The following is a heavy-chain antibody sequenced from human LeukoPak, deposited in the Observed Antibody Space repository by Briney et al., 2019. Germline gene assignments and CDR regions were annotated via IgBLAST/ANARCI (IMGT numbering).Heavy chain of an antibody. D-gene: IGHD5-12*01. Sequence: GGSLRLSCAASGFTFSSYAMSWVRQAPGKGLEWVSAISGSGGSTYYADSVKGRFTISRDNSKNTLYLQMNSLGAEDTAVYYCAKGDYPQRGHKGATSPLCCDCGMVVWGQEPTLTV. CDR3: AKGDYPQRGHKGATSPLCCDCGMVV. CDR1: GFTFSSYA. J-gene: IGHJ6*02. CDR2: ISGSGGST. V-gene: IGHV3-23*01.